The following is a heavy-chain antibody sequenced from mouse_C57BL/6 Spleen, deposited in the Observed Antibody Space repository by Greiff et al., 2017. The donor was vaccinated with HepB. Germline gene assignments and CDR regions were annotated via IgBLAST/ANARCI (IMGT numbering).Heavy chain of an antibody. CDR1: GYTFTEYT. CDR3: ARHERAHYYGSSFWFAY. Sequence: VKLVESGAELVKPGASVKLSCKASGYTFTEYTIHWVKQRSGQGLEWIGWFYPGSGSIKYNEKFKDKATLTADKSSSTVYMELSRLTSEDSAVYFCARHERAHYYGSSFWFAYWGQGTLVTVSA. D-gene: IGHD1-1*01. CDR2: FYPGSGSI. J-gene: IGHJ3*01. V-gene: IGHV1-62-2*01.